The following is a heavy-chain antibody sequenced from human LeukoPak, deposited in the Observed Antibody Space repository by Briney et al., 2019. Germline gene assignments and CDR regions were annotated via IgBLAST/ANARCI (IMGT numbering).Heavy chain of an antibody. D-gene: IGHD1-14*01. V-gene: IGHV3-23*01. CDR3: AKDPTGGFDP. Sequence: PGGSLRLSCAASGFTFRSYAMSWVRQAPGKGLEWVSAIRGSGGSTYYADSVKGRFTISRDNSKNTLYLQMNSLRAEDTAVYYCAKDPTGGFDPWGQGTLVTVSS. CDR2: IRGSGGST. CDR1: GFTFRSYA. J-gene: IGHJ5*02.